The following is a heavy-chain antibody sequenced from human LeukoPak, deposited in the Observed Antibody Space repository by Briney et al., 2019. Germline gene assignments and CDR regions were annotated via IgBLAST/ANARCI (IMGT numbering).Heavy chain of an antibody. V-gene: IGHV3-9*01. CDR1: GFTFDDYA. CDR2: ISWNSGSI. Sequence: GGSLRLSCAASGFTFDDYAMRWVRQAPGKGLEWVSGISWNSGSIGYADSVKGRFTISRDNAKNSLYLQMNSLRAEDTALYYCAKDPGYDFWSGSVLDYWGQGTLVTVSS. D-gene: IGHD3-3*01. J-gene: IGHJ4*02. CDR3: AKDPGYDFWSGSVLDY.